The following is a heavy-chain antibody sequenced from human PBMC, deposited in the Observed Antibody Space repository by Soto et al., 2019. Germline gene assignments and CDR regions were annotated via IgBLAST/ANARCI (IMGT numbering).Heavy chain of an antibody. CDR2: IIPIFGTA. Sequence: SVKVSCKASGGTFSSYAISWVRQAPGQGLEWMGGIIPIFGTANYAQKFQGRVTITADESTSTDYMELSSLRSEDTAVYYCAAPVGAITGTTGDHYYYHYGMYVWGQGTTVTVSS. CDR1: GGTFSSYA. D-gene: IGHD1-7*01. J-gene: IGHJ6*02. V-gene: IGHV1-69*13. CDR3: AAPVGAITGTTGDHYYYHYGMYV.